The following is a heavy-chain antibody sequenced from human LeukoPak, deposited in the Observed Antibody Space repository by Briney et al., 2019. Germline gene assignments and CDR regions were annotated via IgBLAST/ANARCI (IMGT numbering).Heavy chain of an antibody. CDR2: ISGSGGST. D-gene: IGHD2-2*03. CDR3: ARDLGSCSSTSCWPWYFDL. CDR1: GFTFSSYA. Sequence: GGSLRLSCAASGFTFSSYAMSWVRQAPGKGLEWVSSISGSGGSTYYADSVKGRFTISRDNSKNTLYLQMNSLRAEDTAVYYCARDLGSCSSTSCWPWYFDLWGRGTLVTVSS. V-gene: IGHV3-23*01. J-gene: IGHJ2*01.